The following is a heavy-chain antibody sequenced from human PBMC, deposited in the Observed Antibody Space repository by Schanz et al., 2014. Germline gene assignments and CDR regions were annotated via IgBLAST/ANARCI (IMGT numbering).Heavy chain of an antibody. CDR2: ISYDGSFE. CDR3: AKDLEPQCGGDCPLT. D-gene: IGHD2-21*02. V-gene: IGHV3-30*04. Sequence: QVQLVESGGGVVQPGRSLRLSCAGYGFTFSSYAMHWVRQAPGKGLEWVAFISYDGSFEDYLDSVKGRFTISRDNSKNTLYLQMSSLRGEDTAVYYCAKDLEPQCGGDCPLTWGQGTLVTVSS. CDR1: GFTFSSYA. J-gene: IGHJ4*02.